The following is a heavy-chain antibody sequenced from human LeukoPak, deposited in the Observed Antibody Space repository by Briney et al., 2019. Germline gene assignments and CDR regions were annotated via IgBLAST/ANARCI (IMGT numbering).Heavy chain of an antibody. D-gene: IGHD5-24*01. V-gene: IGHV4-4*07. CDR2: MSTSGST. J-gene: IGHJ4*02. Sequence: SETLSLTCTLSGGSISIYYWSWTRQPAGKGLECLGRMSTSGSTNYNPSRKSRVTISVDDSKNQFSVKLKSVTAADTAVYYCATLDVYRASSFDSWGQGTLVTVSS. CDR3: ATLDVYRASSFDS. CDR1: GGSISIYY.